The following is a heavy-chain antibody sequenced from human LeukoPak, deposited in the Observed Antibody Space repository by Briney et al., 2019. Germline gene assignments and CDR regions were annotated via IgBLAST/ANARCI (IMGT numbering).Heavy chain of an antibody. CDR1: GYTLTELS. D-gene: IGHD6-19*01. CDR3: ATGGIAVAERFDY. Sequence: GASVKVSCKVSGYTLTELSMHWVRQAPGKGLEWMGGFDPEDGETIYAQEFQGRVTMTEDTSTDTAYMELSSLRSEDTAVYYCATGGIAVAERFDYWGQGTLVTVSS. V-gene: IGHV1-24*01. CDR2: FDPEDGET. J-gene: IGHJ4*02.